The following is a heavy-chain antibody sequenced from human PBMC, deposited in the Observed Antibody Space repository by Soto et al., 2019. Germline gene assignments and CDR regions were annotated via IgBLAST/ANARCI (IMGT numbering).Heavy chain of an antibody. J-gene: IGHJ4*02. Sequence: QLRLQESGPGLVKSSETLSLTCTGSGGSVRSSSYYWGWIRQPPGKGLEWIASIYYSGRTHNKPALQSRVTMSIDTYTNQISLKMNSVTSADTAVYDCARHEGGAAADRPLDYWGQGTLVTVSS. D-gene: IGHD6-13*01. CDR3: ARHEGGAAADRPLDY. CDR2: IYYSGRT. V-gene: IGHV4-39*01. CDR1: GGSVRSSSYY.